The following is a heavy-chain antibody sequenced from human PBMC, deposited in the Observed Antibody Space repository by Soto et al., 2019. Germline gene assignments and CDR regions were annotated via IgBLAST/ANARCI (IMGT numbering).Heavy chain of an antibody. CDR2: IWYDGSNK. V-gene: IGHV3-33*01. J-gene: IGHJ4*02. CDR1: GFTFSSYG. CDR3: ASEKKSGSYHSLDY. Sequence: QVQLVESGGGVVQPGRSLRLSCAASGFTFSSYGMHWVRQAPGKGLEWVAVIWYDGSNKYYADSVKGRFTISRDNSKNTLYLQMNSLRAEDTAVYYCASEKKSGSYHSLDYWGQGTLVTVSS. D-gene: IGHD1-26*01.